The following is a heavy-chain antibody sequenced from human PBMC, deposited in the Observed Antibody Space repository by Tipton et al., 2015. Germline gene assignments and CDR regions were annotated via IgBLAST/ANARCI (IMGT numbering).Heavy chain of an antibody. CDR2: ISYDGSNK. CDR1: GFTFSPYS. V-gene: IGHV3-30*18. Sequence: SLRLSCAASGFTFSPYSMNWVRQAPGKGLEWVAVISYDGSNKYYADSVKGRFTISRDNSKNTLYLHMNSLRVEDTAVYTCAKDSEVLGDGSCYLDYWGQGTLVTVS. CDR3: AKDSEVLGDGSCYLDY. D-gene: IGHD2-15*01. J-gene: IGHJ4*02.